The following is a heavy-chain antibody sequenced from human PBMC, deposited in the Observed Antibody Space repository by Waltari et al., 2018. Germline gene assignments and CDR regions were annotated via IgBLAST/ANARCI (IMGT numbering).Heavy chain of an antibody. CDR3: ATYIGASVGTAAFDV. V-gene: IGHV4-39*01. CDR1: GVSITSNRHY. Sequence: QLQLQESGPRLVRPSETLSLICRVSGVSITSNRHYWAWIRQSPGPGLEWIGTVSYSGTTYLSPSLKSRVSVSRDTSKNQVSLILGSVTAADMAVYYCATYIGASVGTAAFDVWGQGTMVTVSS. D-gene: IGHD5-12*01. CDR2: VSYSGTT. J-gene: IGHJ3*01.